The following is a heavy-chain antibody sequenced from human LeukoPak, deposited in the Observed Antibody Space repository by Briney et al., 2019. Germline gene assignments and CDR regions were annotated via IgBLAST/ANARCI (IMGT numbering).Heavy chain of an antibody. CDR1: GGSFSGYY. CDR3: ARGPPYYDFWSGYYH. J-gene: IGHJ4*02. Sequence: SETLSLTXAVYGGSFSGYYWSWIRQPPGKGLEWIGEINHSGSTNYNPSLKSRVTISVDTSKNQFSLKLSSVTAADTAVYYCARGPPYYDFWSGYYHWGQRTLVTVSS. CDR2: INHSGST. V-gene: IGHV4-34*01. D-gene: IGHD3-3*01.